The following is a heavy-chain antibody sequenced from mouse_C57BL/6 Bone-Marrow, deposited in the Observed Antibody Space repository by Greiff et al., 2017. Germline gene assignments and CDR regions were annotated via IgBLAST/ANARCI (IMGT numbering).Heavy chain of an antibody. Sequence: VQLPQPGAELVKPGASVKMSCKASGYTFTSYWITWVKQRPGQGLEWIGDIYPGSGSTNYNEKFKSKATLTVDTSSSTAYMQLSSLTSEDSAVYYCASHYYYGSSPYWYFDVWGTGTTVTVSS. D-gene: IGHD1-1*01. J-gene: IGHJ1*03. CDR3: ASHYYYGSSPYWYFDV. CDR1: GYTFTSYW. V-gene: IGHV1-55*01. CDR2: IYPGSGST.